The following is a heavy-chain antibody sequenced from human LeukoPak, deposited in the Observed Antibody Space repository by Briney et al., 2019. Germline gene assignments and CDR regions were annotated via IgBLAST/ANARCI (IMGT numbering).Heavy chain of an antibody. CDR1: GYTFTGYY. J-gene: IGHJ5*02. D-gene: IGHD5-18*01. Sequence: GASVKASCKASGYTFTGYYMHWVRQAPGQGLEWMGWINPNSGGTKYAQNFQGRVTMTRDTSISTAYMELSGLRSDDTAVYYCARSSEWDTARNNWFDPWGQGTLVTVSS. CDR3: ARSSEWDTARNNWFDP. CDR2: INPNSGGT. V-gene: IGHV1-2*02.